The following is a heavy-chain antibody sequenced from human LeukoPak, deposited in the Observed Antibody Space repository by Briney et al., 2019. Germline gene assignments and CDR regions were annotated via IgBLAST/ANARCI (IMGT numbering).Heavy chain of an antibody. Sequence: GGSLRLSCAASGFTVSSNYMSWVRQAPGKGLEWVAVISYDGSNKYYADSVKGRFTISRDNSKNTLYLQMNSLRAEDTAVYYCARESRRHIDYWGQGTLVTVSS. J-gene: IGHJ4*02. CDR1: GFTVSSNY. CDR3: ARESRRHIDY. V-gene: IGHV3-30-3*01. D-gene: IGHD2-21*01. CDR2: ISYDGSNK.